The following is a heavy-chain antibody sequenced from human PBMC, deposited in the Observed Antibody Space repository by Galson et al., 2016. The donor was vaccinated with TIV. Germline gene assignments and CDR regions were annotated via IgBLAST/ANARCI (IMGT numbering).Heavy chain of an antibody. CDR3: VREADYGSGSLYFDY. D-gene: IGHD3-10*01. V-gene: IGHV1-3*04. J-gene: IGHJ4*02. CDR1: GYPFTACT. CDR2: INIRNGYT. Sequence: SVKVSCKASGYPFTACTMHWVRQAPGERLEWMGWINIRNGYTKCSQNFEARVTITRDSSATTAFMEVGSLSSEDTAIYYCVREADYGSGSLYFDYWGQGTLVTVSS.